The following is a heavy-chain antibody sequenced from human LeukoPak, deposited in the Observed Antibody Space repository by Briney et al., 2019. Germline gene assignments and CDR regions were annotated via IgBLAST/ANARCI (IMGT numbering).Heavy chain of an antibody. D-gene: IGHD3-16*01. J-gene: IGHJ6*03. Sequence: SGTLSLTCAVSGGSISSSNWWSWVRQPPGKGLEWIGSIYYSGSTYYNPSLKSRVTISVDTSKNQFSLKLSSVTAADTAVYYCARVGGRHRPGYYYYYMDVWGKGTTVTVSS. CDR2: IYYSGST. CDR1: GGSISSSNW. CDR3: ARVGGRHRPGYYYYYMDV. V-gene: IGHV4-4*02.